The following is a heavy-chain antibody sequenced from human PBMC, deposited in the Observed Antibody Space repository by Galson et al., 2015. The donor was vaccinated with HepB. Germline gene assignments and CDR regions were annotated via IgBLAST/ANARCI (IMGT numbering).Heavy chain of an antibody. CDR3: ARAAFPHCSGGSCYEGYYFDY. Sequence: SVKVSCKASGYTFTGYYMHWVRQAPGQGLEWMGWSNPNSGGANYAQKFQGWVTMTRDTSISTAYMELSRLRSDDTAVYYCARAAFPHCSGGSCYEGYYFDYWGQRTLVTVSS. J-gene: IGHJ4*02. V-gene: IGHV1-2*04. D-gene: IGHD2-15*01. CDR2: SNPNSGGA. CDR1: GYTFTGYY.